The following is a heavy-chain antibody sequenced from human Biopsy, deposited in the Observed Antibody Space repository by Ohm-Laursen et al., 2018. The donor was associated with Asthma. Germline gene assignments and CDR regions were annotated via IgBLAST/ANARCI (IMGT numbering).Heavy chain of an antibody. Sequence: GSLRLSCTASGFTFSSYAMSWVRQAPRKGLEWVSAISGSGGSTYYADSVKGRFTISRNNSKNTLYLQMNSLRAEDTAIFYCAGFPRCTRTACGPYYIYKMDVWGQGTTVTVSS. CDR1: GFTFSSYA. J-gene: IGHJ6*02. D-gene: IGHD2-21*01. V-gene: IGHV3-23*01. CDR2: ISGSGGST. CDR3: AGFPRCTRTACGPYYIYKMDV.